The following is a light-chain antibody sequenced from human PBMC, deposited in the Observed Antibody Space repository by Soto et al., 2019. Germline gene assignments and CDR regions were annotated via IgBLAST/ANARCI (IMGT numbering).Light chain of an antibody. V-gene: IGKV1-8*01. CDR2: AAS. CDR1: QGISSY. J-gene: IGKJ5*01. Sequence: QXPXSXXXSXGDRVTITCRASQGISSYLAWYQQKPGKAPKLLIYAASTLQSGVPSRFSGSGSGTDFTLTISCLQSEDFATYYCQQYYSYPITFGQGTRLEIK. CDR3: QQYYSYPIT.